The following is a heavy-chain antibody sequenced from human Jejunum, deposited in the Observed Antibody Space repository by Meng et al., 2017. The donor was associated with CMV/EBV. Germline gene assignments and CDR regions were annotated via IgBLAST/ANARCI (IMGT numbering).Heavy chain of an antibody. CDR1: GVPINRFC. CDR3: ATWGGNSAWLDH. CDR2: VFFSGSA. Sequence: CSVSGVPINRFCWGWVRQPPGKGLEWIGYVFFSGSATYSPSLRGRVTMSVDTSMGQFSLSLTSVTSADTAVYYCATWGGNSAWLDHWGQGTLVTVSS. V-gene: IGHV4-59*01. J-gene: IGHJ5*02. D-gene: IGHD4-23*01.